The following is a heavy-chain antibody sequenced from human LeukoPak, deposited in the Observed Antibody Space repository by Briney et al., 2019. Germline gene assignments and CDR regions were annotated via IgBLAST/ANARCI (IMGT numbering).Heavy chain of an antibody. CDR3: ARDRYGSGSYWPWFDP. CDR1: GGTFSSYA. D-gene: IGHD3-10*01. CDR2: IIPIFGTA. Sequence: ASVKVSCKASGGTFSSYAISWVRQAPGQRLEWMGRIIPIFGTANYAQKFQGRVTITADKSTSTAYMELSSLRSEDTAVYYCARDRYGSGSYWPWFDPWGQGTLVTVSS. J-gene: IGHJ5*02. V-gene: IGHV1-69*06.